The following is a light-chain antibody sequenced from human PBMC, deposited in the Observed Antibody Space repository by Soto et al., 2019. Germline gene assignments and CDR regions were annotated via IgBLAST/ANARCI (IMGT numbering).Light chain of an antibody. V-gene: IGKV3-20*01. CDR3: QQYGSSPLT. Sequence: EIVLTQSPGTLSLSPGERATLSCRASQSVDSSLLAWYQQKPGQAPRLLIYDASSRAAGIPDRFSGGGSGTDFTLTISRLEPEDFAVYYCQQYGSSPLTFGGGTKVDIK. J-gene: IGKJ4*01. CDR2: DAS. CDR1: QSVDSSL.